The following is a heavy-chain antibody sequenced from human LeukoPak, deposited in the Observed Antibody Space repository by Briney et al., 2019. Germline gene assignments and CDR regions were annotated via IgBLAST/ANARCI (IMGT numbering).Heavy chain of an antibody. J-gene: IGHJ4*02. Sequence: ASVKVSCKASGYTFTSYGISWVRQAPGQGLEWMGWISAYNGNTNYAQKLQGRVTMTTDTSTSTAYMELRSLRSDDTAVYYCARCQSIAAAGTVDYWGQGTLVTVSS. CDR3: ARCQSIAAAGTVDY. CDR1: GYTFTSYG. D-gene: IGHD6-13*01. V-gene: IGHV1-18*01. CDR2: ISAYNGNT.